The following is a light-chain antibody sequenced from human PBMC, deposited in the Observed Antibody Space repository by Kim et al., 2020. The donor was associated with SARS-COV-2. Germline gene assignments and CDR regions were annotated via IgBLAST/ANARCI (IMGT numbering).Light chain of an antibody. CDR2: AAS. V-gene: IGKV1-39*01. J-gene: IGKJ4*01. CDR3: QQRYTTPLT. Sequence: DIQLTQSPSSLSASVGDTVTITCRASQRIYTYLNWYQQKPGKAPKLLISAASTLQSGVPSRFSGSGFGTDFTLTISSLQPEDFATYYCQQRYTTPLTFGGGTKVDIK. CDR1: QRIYTY.